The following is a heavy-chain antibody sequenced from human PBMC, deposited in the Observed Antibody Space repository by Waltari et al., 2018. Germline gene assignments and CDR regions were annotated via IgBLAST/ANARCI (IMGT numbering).Heavy chain of an antibody. D-gene: IGHD5-12*01. J-gene: IGHJ3*02. CDR1: RFTFSNYW. V-gene: IGHV3-7*01. CDR3: ARTGARWLQFAAFDI. CDR2: INQDGSEE. Sequence: EVLLVESGGGLVQTGGSLRLSCAASRFTFSNYWMNWVRQAPGEGLEWGANINQDGSEEYYVDSVKGRFTISRDNAKNSMYLEMKTLRAEDTAIYYCARTGARWLQFAAFDIWGQGTMVTVSS.